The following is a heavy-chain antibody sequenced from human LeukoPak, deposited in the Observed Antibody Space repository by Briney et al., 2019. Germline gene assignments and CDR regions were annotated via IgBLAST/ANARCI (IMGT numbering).Heavy chain of an antibody. Sequence: RPGGSLRLSCAASGFTFSSYAMSWVRQAPGKGLEWVSGISWNSGSIGYADSVKGRFTISRDNAKNSLYLQMNSLRAEDMALYYCAKDMGRTGYGAGGDAFDIWGQGTMVTVSS. CDR2: ISWNSGSI. CDR3: AKDMGRTGYGAGGDAFDI. D-gene: IGHD4-17*01. V-gene: IGHV3-9*03. J-gene: IGHJ3*02. CDR1: GFTFSSYA.